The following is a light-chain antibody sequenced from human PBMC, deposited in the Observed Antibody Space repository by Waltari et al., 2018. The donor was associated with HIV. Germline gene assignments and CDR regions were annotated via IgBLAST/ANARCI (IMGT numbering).Light chain of an antibody. Sequence: DIQLTQSPSFLSASVGDRVTISCRASQGISSFLAWYQQKPGNAPKLLIYAASTLQGGVPSRFSGSGSGTEFTLTISSLQPEDFATYFCQQLNSYPLTFGPGTKVDIK. CDR1: QGISSF. CDR3: QQLNSYPLT. CDR2: AAS. V-gene: IGKV1-9*01. J-gene: IGKJ3*01.